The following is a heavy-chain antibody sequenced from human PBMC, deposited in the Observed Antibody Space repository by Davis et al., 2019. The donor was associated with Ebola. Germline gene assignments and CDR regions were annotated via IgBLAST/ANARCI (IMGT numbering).Heavy chain of an antibody. CDR3: ARTHMTTGTLDY. D-gene: IGHD4-17*01. CDR2: IYHCGST. CDR1: GGSISSGGYS. Sequence: PSETLSLTCAVSGGSISSGGYSWSWIRQPPGKGLEWIGYIYHCGSTYYNPSLKSRVTISVDRSKNQFSMKLSSVTAADTAVYYCARTHMTTGTLDYWGQGTLVTVSS. J-gene: IGHJ4*02. V-gene: IGHV4-30-2*01.